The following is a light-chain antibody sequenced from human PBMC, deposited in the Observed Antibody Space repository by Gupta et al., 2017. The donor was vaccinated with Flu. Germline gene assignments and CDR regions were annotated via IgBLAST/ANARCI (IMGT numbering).Light chain of an antibody. J-gene: IGLJ2*01. Sequence: QSVLTQPPSVSGAPGQRVTISCIGDSSNIGAGFDVHWYQHLPGTAPKLLIYGNSNRPSGVPDRISGSKSGTSASLAIAGLQAEDEADYYCQSYDSGLSRDVAFGGGTKLTVL. V-gene: IGLV1-40*01. CDR3: QSYDSGLSRDVA. CDR1: SSNIGAGFD. CDR2: GNS.